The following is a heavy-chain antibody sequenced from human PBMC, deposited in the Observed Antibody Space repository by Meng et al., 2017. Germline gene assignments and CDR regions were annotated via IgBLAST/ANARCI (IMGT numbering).Heavy chain of an antibody. CDR3: ARGSKGYSSGWYKY. CDR1: GGSFSGYY. Sequence: SETLSLTCAVYGGSFSGYYWSWIRQPPGKGLEWIGEINHSGSTNYNPSLKSRVTISVDTSKNQFSLKLSPVTAADTAVYYCARGSKGYSSGWYKYWGQGTLVTVSS. D-gene: IGHD6-19*01. CDR2: INHSGST. J-gene: IGHJ4*02. V-gene: IGHV4-34*01.